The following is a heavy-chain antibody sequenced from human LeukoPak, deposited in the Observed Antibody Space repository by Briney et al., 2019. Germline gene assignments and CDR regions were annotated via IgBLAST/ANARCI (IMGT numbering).Heavy chain of an antibody. V-gene: IGHV1-46*01. CDR2: INPTGTYT. Sequence: ASVKVSCTASGYRFTSTYMHWVRQAPGQGLEWMGLINPTGTYTEYAQKFQGRVSMTRDTSTSTDYMELRSLTSEDSAVYYCARDQSGSTTVTVTTDYWYFDVWGRGTLVTVSS. J-gene: IGHJ2*01. D-gene: IGHD4-17*01. CDR3: ARDQSGSTTVTVTTDYWYFDV. CDR1: GYRFTSTY.